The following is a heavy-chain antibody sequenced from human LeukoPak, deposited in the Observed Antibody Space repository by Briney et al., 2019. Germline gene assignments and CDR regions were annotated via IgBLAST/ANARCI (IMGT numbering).Heavy chain of an antibody. D-gene: IGHD1-26*01. Sequence: GGSLRLSCSASGFSVSSNAMQWVRQAPGKGLEYVAAIRSNGDRTNYADSVKGRFTISRDNSKNTLYLQMSSLRAEDTAVYYCVKDLSGSFSFDQWGQGTLVTVSS. CDR3: VKDLSGSFSFDQ. CDR1: GFSVSSNA. CDR2: IRSNGDRT. V-gene: IGHV3-64D*09. J-gene: IGHJ4*02.